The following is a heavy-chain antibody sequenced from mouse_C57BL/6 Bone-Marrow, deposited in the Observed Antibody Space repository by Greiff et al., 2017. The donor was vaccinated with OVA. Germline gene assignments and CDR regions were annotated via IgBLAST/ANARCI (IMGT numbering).Heavy chain of an antibody. V-gene: IGHV1-54*01. CDR2: INPGSGGT. CDR3: ARYDGYLYAMDY. Sequence: QVQLQQSGAELVRPGTSVKVSCKASGYSFTNYLLAWVKQRPGQGLEWIGVINPGSGGTNYNEKFKGKATLTADKSSSTAYMQLSSLTSEDSAVYFCARYDGYLYAMDYWGQGTSVTVSS. J-gene: IGHJ4*01. D-gene: IGHD2-3*01. CDR1: GYSFTNYL.